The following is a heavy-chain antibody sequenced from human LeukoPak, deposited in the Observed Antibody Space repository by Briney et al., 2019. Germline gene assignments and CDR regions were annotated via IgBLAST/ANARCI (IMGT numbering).Heavy chain of an antibody. CDR1: GFTFSSYA. CDR3: AGVRFLEWLWDY. Sequence: RGSLRLSCAASGFTFSSYAMSWVRQAPGKGLEWVSAISGSGGSTYYADSVKGRFTISRDNSKNTLYLQMNSLRAEDTAVYYCAGVRFLEWLWDYWGQGTLVTVSS. V-gene: IGHV3-23*01. D-gene: IGHD3-3*01. J-gene: IGHJ4*02. CDR2: ISGSGGST.